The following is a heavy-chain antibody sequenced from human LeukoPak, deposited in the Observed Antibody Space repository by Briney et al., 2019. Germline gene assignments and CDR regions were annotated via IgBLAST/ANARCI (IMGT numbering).Heavy chain of an antibody. Sequence: ASVKVSCKDSGYTFTNYAIHWVRQAPGQRHEWMGWINAGNGNTKYSQKYRGRLTITSDTSATTVYMELSSLRPEDTAFYYCARGLLWFAELSPFGHWGQGTLVTVSS. CDR1: GYTFTNYA. V-gene: IGHV1-3*01. CDR2: INAGNGNT. J-gene: IGHJ4*02. CDR3: ARGLLWFAELSPFGH. D-gene: IGHD3-10*01.